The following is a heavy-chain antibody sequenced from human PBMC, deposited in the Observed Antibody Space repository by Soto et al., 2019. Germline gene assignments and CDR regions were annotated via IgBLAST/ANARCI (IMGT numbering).Heavy chain of an antibody. CDR1: GYRFTTYT. CDR2: IYPGDFDT. Sequence: LGESLTISCKGSGYRFTTYTSDWVRLIHGKGLEWKGIIYPGDFDTRYSPSFQGQVTISADKSLSTAYLQWSSVKAMDTAMYWCAAHRGHDWSSDSLGQGALVTGSS. D-gene: IGHD3-3*01. J-gene: IGHJ4*02. V-gene: IGHV5-51*01. CDR3: AAHRGHDWSSDS.